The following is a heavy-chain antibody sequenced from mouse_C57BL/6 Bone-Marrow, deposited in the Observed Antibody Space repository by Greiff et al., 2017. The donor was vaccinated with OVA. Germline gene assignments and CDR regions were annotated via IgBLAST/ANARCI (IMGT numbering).Heavy chain of an antibody. D-gene: IGHD1-1*01. V-gene: IGHV14-3*01. CDR3: AYYGSSLYYAMDY. CDR2: IDPANGDT. J-gene: IGHJ4*01. Sequence: VQLQQSVAELVRPGASVTLSCTASGFNIKNTYMHWVKQRPEQGLEWIGRIDPANGDTKYAPKFQGKATITADTASNTAYLQLSSLTSEATAIYYCAYYGSSLYYAMDYWGQGTSVTVSS. CDR1: GFNIKNTY.